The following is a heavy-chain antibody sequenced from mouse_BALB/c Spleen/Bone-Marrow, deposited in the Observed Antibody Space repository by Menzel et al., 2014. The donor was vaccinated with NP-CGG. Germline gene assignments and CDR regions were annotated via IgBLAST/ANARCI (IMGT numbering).Heavy chain of an antibody. V-gene: IGHV1-9*01. CDR1: GYTFSDYW. D-gene: IGHD3-2*02. CDR2: ILPGGGST. J-gene: IGHJ4*01. CDR3: AKAGHVIDY. Sequence: VQLQQSGAELMKPGASVMISCKATGYTFSDYWIEWVKQRPGHGLEWIGEILPGGGSTNYNENFKGKATFTADTSSNTSYMQHSSLPSEDAAVYYCAKAGHVIDYWGQGTTVTVSS.